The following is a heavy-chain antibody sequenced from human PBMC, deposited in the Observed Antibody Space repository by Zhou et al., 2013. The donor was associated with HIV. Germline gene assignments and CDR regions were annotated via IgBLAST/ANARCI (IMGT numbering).Heavy chain of an antibody. Sequence: QVQLVQSGAEVKKPGSSVKVPCKASGGTFSNYGISWVRQAPGQGLEWMGRIIPIFLTKNYAQKFQGRVTITADDSTSTAYMELSSLRSEDTAVYYCARWAVAVTAHNYGMDVWGQGTTVTVSS. CDR3: ARWAVAVTAHNYGMDV. CDR2: IIPIFLTK. J-gene: IGHJ6*02. D-gene: IGHD2-21*02. V-gene: IGHV1-69*13. CDR1: GGTFSNYG.